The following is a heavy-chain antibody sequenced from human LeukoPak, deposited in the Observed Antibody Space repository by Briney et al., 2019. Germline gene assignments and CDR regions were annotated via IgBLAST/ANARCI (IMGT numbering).Heavy chain of an antibody. CDR1: GFSFRSYG. V-gene: IGHV3-33*01. Sequence: GGSLRLSCAASGFSFRSYGMHWVRQAPGKGLEWVAIIWYDGSKKYYSDSVRGRFTTARDNSKNTLYLQMNSLRAEDTAVYYCARELSNWGLDYWGQGTLVTVSS. J-gene: IGHJ4*02. D-gene: IGHD3-16*01. CDR3: ARELSNWGLDY. CDR2: IWYDGSKK.